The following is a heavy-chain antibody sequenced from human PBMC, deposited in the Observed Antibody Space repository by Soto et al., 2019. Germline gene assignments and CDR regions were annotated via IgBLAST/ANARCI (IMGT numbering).Heavy chain of an antibody. CDR3: ASDPEIFDY. J-gene: IGHJ4*02. V-gene: IGHV1-18*01. CDR1: GYTFTSYG. CDR2: ISAYNGNT. Sequence: QVQLVQSGAEVKKPGASVKVSCKASGYTFTSYGISWVRQAPGQGLGWMGWISAYNGNTNHAQKLQGRVNMTTDTPTRRAYTELRGLRSDVTAVYYGASDPEIFDYWGQGTLVTVSS.